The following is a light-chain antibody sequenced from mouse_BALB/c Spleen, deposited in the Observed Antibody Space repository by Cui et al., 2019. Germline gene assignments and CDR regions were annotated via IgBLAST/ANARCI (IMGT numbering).Light chain of an antibody. CDR1: NSLLNSRTRKNY. V-gene: IGKV8-21*01. CDR2: WAS. Sequence: DIEMSQSPCSLDVSAGEKVTMRCKSSNSLLNSRTRKNYLAWYQQKPGQPPKQLIYWASTRESGVPDRFTGSGSGTDFTLPISSVQAEDLAVYYCKQSYNLYTFGGGTKLEIK. J-gene: IGKJ2*01. CDR3: KQSYNLYT.